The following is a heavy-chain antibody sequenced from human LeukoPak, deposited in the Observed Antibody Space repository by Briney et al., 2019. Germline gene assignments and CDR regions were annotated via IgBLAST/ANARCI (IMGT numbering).Heavy chain of an antibody. CDR3: ARDQNDGDYFR. CDR2: IKQDGSEK. Sequence: GGSLRLSCAASGFTFSSYWMSWVRQAPGKGLEWVANIKQDGSEKYCVDSVKGRFTISRDNAKNSLYLQMNSLRAEDTAVYYCARDQNDGDYFRWGQGTLVTVSS. J-gene: IGHJ4*02. V-gene: IGHV3-7*01. D-gene: IGHD4-17*01. CDR1: GFTFSSYW.